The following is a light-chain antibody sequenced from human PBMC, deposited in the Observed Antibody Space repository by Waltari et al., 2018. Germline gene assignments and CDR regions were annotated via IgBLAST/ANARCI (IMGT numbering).Light chain of an antibody. CDR1: SLSDKY. J-gene: IGLJ2*01. Sequence: SYDLTQPPSVSVSPGQTATIFWSGHSLSDKYVSWYHQRPGQSPLLVIYQDRKRPSGIPGRFSGSNSGNPATLTISGTQSMDEGDYYCQAWDSSTVVFGGGTKLTVL. CDR2: QDR. V-gene: IGLV3-1*01. CDR3: QAWDSSTVV.